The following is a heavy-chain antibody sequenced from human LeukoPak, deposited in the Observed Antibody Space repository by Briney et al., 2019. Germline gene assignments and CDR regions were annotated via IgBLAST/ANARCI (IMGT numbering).Heavy chain of an antibody. V-gene: IGHV3-21*01. D-gene: IGHD2-2*01. Sequence: GGSLRLSCAASGFTFSTHSMYWVRQAPGKGLEWVSSVSTSSNFIHYAESVRGRFTISRDNAKNSLYLQMNSLGAQDTAVYYCARPATGYCSSAGCHWDSWGQGTLVTVSS. CDR2: VSTSSNFI. J-gene: IGHJ4*02. CDR1: GFTFSTHS. CDR3: ARPATGYCSSAGCHWDS.